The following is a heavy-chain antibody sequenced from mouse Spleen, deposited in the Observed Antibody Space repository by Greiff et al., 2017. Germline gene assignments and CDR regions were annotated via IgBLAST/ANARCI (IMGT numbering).Heavy chain of an antibody. CDR2: IWGGGST. D-gene: IGHD2-14*01. V-gene: IGHV2-6*01. CDR1: GFSLTSYG. Sequence: QVQLQQSGPGLVAPSQSLSITCTVSGFSLTSYGVDWVRQSPGKGLEWLGVIWGGGSTNYNSALKSRLSISKDNSKSQVFLKMNSLQTDDTAMYYCASEDPLYYRYGEFAYWGQGTLVTVSA. CDR3: ASEDPLYYRYGEFAY. J-gene: IGHJ3*01.